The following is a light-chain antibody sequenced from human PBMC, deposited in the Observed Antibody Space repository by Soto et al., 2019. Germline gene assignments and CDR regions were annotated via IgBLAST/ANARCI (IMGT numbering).Light chain of an antibody. V-gene: IGKV1-9*01. J-gene: IGKJ4*01. CDR2: AAS. CDR1: QGISSY. Sequence: DIQLTQSPSFLSASVGDRVTITCRASQGISSYLAWYQQKPGKAPKLLIYAASTLQSRVPSRFSGSGSGTELTLTIRSLQPEDFATYYCQQLNSYPFLPFGGGTKVEIK. CDR3: QQLNSYPFLP.